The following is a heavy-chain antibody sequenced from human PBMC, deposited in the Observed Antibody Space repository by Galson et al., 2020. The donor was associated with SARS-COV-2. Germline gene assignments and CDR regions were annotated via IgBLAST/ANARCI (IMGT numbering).Heavy chain of an antibody. CDR2: ISYDGSDE. V-gene: IGHV3-30*18. CDR3: AKAMRGYCRGGSCNLVDT. CDR1: GFTFSGYG. J-gene: IGHJ3*02. D-gene: IGHD2-15*01. Sequence: GGSLRLSCAASGFTFSGYGMQWVRQAPGKGLEWVAAISYDGSDEYYGDAVKGRCTISKDNSKNTMYLQVNSLRTEDTAIYYCAKAMRGYCRGGSCNLVDTWGQGTMVTVSS.